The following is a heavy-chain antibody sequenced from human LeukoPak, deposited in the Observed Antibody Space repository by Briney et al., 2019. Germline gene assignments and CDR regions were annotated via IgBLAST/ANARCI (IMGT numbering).Heavy chain of an antibody. CDR2: IYYSGST. D-gene: IGHD6-19*01. CDR3: ARSGQGGWYSLYFEY. CDR1: GGSLSSGGYY. J-gene: IGHJ4*02. V-gene: IGHV4-31*03. Sequence: RASETLSLTCTVSGGSLSSGGYYWSWIPQHPGKGLEWIGYIYYSGSTYYNPSLKSRVTISVDTSKNQFSLKLSSVAAADTAVYYCARSGQGGWYSLYFEYWGQGTRVTVSS.